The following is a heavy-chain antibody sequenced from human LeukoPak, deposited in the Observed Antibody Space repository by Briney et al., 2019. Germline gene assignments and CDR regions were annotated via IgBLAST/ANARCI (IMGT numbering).Heavy chain of an antibody. CDR3: ARGPYYDILTGFPIYYGMDV. Sequence: SETLSLTCTVSGGSISSYYWSWIRQPPGKGLEWVGYIYYSGRTNYNPSLKSRVTISVDTSTHQFSLKPSSVTAADTAVSYCARGPYYDILTGFPIYYGMDVWGQGTTVTVSS. D-gene: IGHD3-9*01. J-gene: IGHJ6*02. CDR1: GGSISSYY. CDR2: IYYSGRT. V-gene: IGHV4-59*01.